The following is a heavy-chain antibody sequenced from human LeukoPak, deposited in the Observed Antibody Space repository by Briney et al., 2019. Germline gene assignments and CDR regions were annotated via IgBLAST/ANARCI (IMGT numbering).Heavy chain of an antibody. D-gene: IGHD5-12*01. V-gene: IGHV3-23*01. J-gene: IGHJ4*02. CDR1: GFTFSSYA. CDR2: ISGSGGST. Sequence: GGSLRLSCAASGFTFSSYAMSWVREAPGKGLEWVSAISGSGGSTYYADSVKGRFTISRDNSKNTLYLQMNSLRAEDTAVYYCAKGAHPIRGYSGYEFDYWGQGTLVTVSS. CDR3: AKGAHPIRGYSGYEFDY.